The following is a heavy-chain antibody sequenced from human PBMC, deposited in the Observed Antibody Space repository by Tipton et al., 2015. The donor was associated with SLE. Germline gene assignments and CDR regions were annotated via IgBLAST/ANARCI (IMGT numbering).Heavy chain of an antibody. CDR1: AFTFSDYR. J-gene: IGHJ3*02. CDR3: ARGDYYDSSDDSSGYHDAFDI. V-gene: IGHV3-7*04. Sequence: GSLRLSCAASAFTFSDYRMNWVRQAPGKGPEWVANIKQDGSQQYYVDSVKGRFTISRDNAKNSLYLQMKSLRAEDTALYYCARGDYYDSSDDSSGYHDAFDIWGQGTMVTVSS. D-gene: IGHD3-22*01. CDR2: IKQDGSQQ.